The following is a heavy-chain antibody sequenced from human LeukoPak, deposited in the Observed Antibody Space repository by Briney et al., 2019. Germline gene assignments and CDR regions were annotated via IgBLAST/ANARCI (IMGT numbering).Heavy chain of an antibody. Sequence: GRSLRLSCAASGFTFSSYGMHWARQAPGKGLEWVAVIWYDGSNKYYADSVKGRFTISRDNSKNTLYLQMNSLRAEDTAVYYCAKDQRLGSSYGDHSDYWGQGTLVTVSS. V-gene: IGHV3-33*06. CDR3: AKDQRLGSSYGDHSDY. J-gene: IGHJ4*02. CDR1: GFTFSSYG. CDR2: IWYDGSNK. D-gene: IGHD4-17*01.